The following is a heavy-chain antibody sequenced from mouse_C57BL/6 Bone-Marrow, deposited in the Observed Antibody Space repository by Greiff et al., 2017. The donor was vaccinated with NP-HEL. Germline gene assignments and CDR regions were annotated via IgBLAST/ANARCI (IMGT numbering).Heavy chain of an antibody. CDR1: GFTFTSYW. V-gene: IGHV1-50*01. J-gene: IGHJ1*03. CDR2: IDPSDSYT. D-gene: IGHD1-1*01. CDR3: ARPLYYYGRGYFDV. Sequence: VQLQQPGAELVKPGASVKLSCTASGFTFTSYWMQWVKQRPGQGLEWIGKIDPSDSYTNYTQNFKGKATLTVDTSSNTASLQLSSLTSVDYAIYYCARPLYYYGRGYFDVGGRGTTVTVSA.